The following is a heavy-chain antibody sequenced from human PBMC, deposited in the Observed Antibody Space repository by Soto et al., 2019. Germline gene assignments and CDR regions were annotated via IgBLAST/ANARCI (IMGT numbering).Heavy chain of an antibody. D-gene: IGHD3-22*01. CDR2: IIPILGTA. J-gene: IGHJ4*02. CDR1: GGTFSSYA. V-gene: IGHV1-69*13. CDR3: ARDRLPYYYDSSGYYSSDY. Sequence: ASLKVSCKASGGTFSSYAISWVRQAPGQGLEWMGGIIPILGTANYAQKFQGRVTITADESTSTAYMELSSLRSEDTAVYYCARDRLPYYYDSSGYYSSDYWGQGTLVTVSS.